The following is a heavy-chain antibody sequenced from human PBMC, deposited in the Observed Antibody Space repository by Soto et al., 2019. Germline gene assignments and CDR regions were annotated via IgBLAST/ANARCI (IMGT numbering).Heavy chain of an antibody. CDR1: GFTFSSYS. CDR3: ARWKYSSGWYGRDYFDY. J-gene: IGHJ4*02. D-gene: IGHD6-19*01. Sequence: GGSLRLSCAASGFTFSSYSMNWVRQAPGKGLEWVSYISSSSSTIYYADSVKGRFTISRDNAKNSLYLQMNSLRAEDTAVYYCARWKYSSGWYGRDYFDYWGQGTLVTVSS. CDR2: ISSSSSTI. V-gene: IGHV3-48*01.